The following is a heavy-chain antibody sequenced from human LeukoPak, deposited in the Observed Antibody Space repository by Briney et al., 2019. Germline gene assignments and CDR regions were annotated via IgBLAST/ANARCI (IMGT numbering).Heavy chain of an antibody. Sequence: ASVKVSCKASGYTFTGYYMHWVRQAPGQGLEWMGRINPNNGGTNYAQKFQGRVTMTGDTSISTACMELSSLRSDDTAVYYCTRESGSYHGNDYWGQGTLVTVSS. D-gene: IGHD1-26*01. CDR2: INPNNGGT. CDR3: TRESGSYHGNDY. CDR1: GYTFTGYY. V-gene: IGHV1-2*06. J-gene: IGHJ4*02.